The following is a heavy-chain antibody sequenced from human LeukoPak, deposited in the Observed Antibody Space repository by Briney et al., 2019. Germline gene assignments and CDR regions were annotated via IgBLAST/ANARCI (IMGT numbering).Heavy chain of an antibody. J-gene: IGHJ4*02. D-gene: IGHD4-23*01. CDR2: IYHSGHT. CDR1: NYSISSGSY. CDR3: ARSTTVVTHTFDY. Sequence: SETLSLTCTVSNYSISSGSYWGWIRQPPGKGLEWIGNIYHSGHTYSNPSLKSRITISVDTSKNQFSLKLSSVTAADTAVYYCARSTTVVTHTFDYWGQGTLVTVSS. V-gene: IGHV4-38-2*02.